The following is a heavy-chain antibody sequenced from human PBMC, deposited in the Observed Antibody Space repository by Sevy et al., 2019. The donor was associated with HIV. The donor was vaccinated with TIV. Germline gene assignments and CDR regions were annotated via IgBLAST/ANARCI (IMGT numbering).Heavy chain of an antibody. CDR2: INTDGSEK. J-gene: IGHJ4*02. CDR3: ARLLWDGVVVPGTTPGQYFDY. CDR1: GFTFNTYW. V-gene: IGHV3-7*01. Sequence: GGSLRLSCVASGFTFNTYWMTWVRQAPGKGLEWVANINTDGSEKDYVDSLKGRFTVSRDNAETSLYLHMNSLRVEDNAVYFCARLLWDGVVVPGTTPGQYFDYWGQGTLVTVSS. D-gene: IGHD2-15*01.